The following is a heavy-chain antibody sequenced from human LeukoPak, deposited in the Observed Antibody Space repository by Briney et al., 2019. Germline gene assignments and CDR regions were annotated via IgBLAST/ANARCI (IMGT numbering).Heavy chain of an antibody. D-gene: IGHD3-10*01. V-gene: IGHV3-30-3*01. CDR2: ISYDGSNK. Sequence: GGSLRLSCAASGFTFSSYAMHWVRQAPGKGLEWVAVISYDGSNKYYADSVKGRFTISRDNAKNTLYLQMNSLRTEDSALYYCVADLSGSADYWGQGTLVTVSS. CDR3: VADLSGSADY. J-gene: IGHJ4*02. CDR1: GFTFSSYA.